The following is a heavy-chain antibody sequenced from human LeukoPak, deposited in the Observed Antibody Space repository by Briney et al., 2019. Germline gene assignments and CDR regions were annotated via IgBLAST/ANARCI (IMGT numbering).Heavy chain of an antibody. D-gene: IGHD3-22*01. CDR3: ARERSRNYDSSGYGKYYFDY. CDR2: IYQSGST. V-gene: IGHV4-4*02. J-gene: IGHJ4*02. Sequence: SGTLSLTCAVSGGSISSSNWWSWVRQPPGKGLEWIGEIYQSGSTNYNPSLKSRVTISVDKSKNQFSLKLSSVTAADTAVYYCARERSRNYDSSGYGKYYFDYWGQGTLVTVSS. CDR1: GGSISSSNW.